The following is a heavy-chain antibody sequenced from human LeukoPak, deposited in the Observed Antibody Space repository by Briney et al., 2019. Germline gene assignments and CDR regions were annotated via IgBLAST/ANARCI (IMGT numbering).Heavy chain of an antibody. CDR3: ARAARGASGSYYYGAFDI. J-gene: IGHJ3*02. CDR1: GFTFSSYS. D-gene: IGHD1-26*01. CDR2: ISISSSYI. V-gene: IGHV3-21*04. Sequence: PWGSLRLSCAASGFTFSSYSMNWVRQAPGKGLEWVSSISISSSYIYYADSVKRRVTISRDNAKNSLSLQMNSLRAEDTAVYYCARAARGASGSYYYGAFDIWGQGTMVTVSS.